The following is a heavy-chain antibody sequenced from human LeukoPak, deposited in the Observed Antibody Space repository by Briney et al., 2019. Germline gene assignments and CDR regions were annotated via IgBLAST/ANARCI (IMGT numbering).Heavy chain of an antibody. D-gene: IGHD1-14*01. CDR2: ISRSDTYI. J-gene: IGHJ5*02. Sequence: GGSLRLSCAASGFTFSSYSMNWVRPAQGKGLEWVSSISRSDTYIYHADSVKGRFTISRDNAENSLYLQMSTLRADDTAMYCCATAGEKNLFDPWGQGTVVIVSS. CDR3: ATAGEKNLFDP. V-gene: IGHV3-21*01. CDR1: GFTFSSYS.